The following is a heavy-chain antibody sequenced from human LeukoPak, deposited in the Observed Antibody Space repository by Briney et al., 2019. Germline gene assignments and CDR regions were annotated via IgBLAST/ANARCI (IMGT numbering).Heavy chain of an antibody. D-gene: IGHD3-22*01. J-gene: IGHJ4*02. CDR2: ISSSSSTI. CDR1: GFNFSHYS. CDR3: ANTYDSSGYYYGPFDY. V-gene: IGHV3-48*04. Sequence: PGGSLRLSCAASGFNFSHYSINWVRQAPGKGLEWVSYISSSSSTIYYADPVKGRFTISRDNAKNSLFLQMYSLKTDDTAVYYCANTYDSSGYYYGPFDYWGQGTLVTVSS.